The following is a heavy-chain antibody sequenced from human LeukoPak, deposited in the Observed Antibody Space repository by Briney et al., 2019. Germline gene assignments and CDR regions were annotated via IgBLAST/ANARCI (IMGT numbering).Heavy chain of an antibody. V-gene: IGHV3-15*01. D-gene: IGHD3-3*01. Sequence: GGSLRLSCAASGFTFSNAWMSWVRQAPGKGLEWVGRIKSKTDGGTTDYAAPVKGRLTISRDDSKNTLYLQMNSLKTEDTAVYYCTTERIGTYYDFWSGYYTGYFDYWGQGTLVTVSS. CDR1: GFTFSNAW. CDR3: TTERIGTYYDFWSGYYTGYFDY. CDR2: IKSKTDGGTT. J-gene: IGHJ4*02.